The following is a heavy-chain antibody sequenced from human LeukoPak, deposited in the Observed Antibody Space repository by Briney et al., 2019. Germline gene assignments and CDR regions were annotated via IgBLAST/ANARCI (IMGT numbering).Heavy chain of an antibody. CDR2: IYYSGST. Sequence: SETLSLTCTVSGGSISSSSYYWGWIRQPPGKGLEWIGSIYYSGSTYYNPSLKSRVTMSVDTSKNQFSLKLSSVTAADTAVYYCARSYSSGWYKAFDIWGQGTMVTVSS. J-gene: IGHJ3*02. V-gene: IGHV4-39*01. CDR1: GGSISSSSYY. D-gene: IGHD6-19*01. CDR3: ARSYSSGWYKAFDI.